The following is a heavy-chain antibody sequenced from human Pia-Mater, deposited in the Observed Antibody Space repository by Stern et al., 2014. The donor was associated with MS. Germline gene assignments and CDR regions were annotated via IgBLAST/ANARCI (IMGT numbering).Heavy chain of an antibody. CDR2: ISFDGSIK. CDR3: ARVYVATISSNFDF. J-gene: IGHJ4*02. V-gene: IGHV3-30-3*01. CDR1: GFTFSKYA. Sequence: VQLVESGGDVVQPGRSLRLSCTASGFTFSKYAMHWVRQAPGKGLEGVAVISFDGSIKYYADSVKGRFSISRDNSRNTLYLQMNSLRAEDTALYYCARVYVATISSNFDFWGQGTLVTVSS. D-gene: IGHD5-12*01.